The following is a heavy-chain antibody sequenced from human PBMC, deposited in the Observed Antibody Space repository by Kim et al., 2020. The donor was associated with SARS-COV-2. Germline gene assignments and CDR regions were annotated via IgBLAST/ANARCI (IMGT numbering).Heavy chain of an antibody. D-gene: IGHD6-19*01. Sequence: SETLSLTCTVSGGSISSSSYYWGWIRQPPGKGLEWIGSIYYSGSTYYNPSLKSRVTISVDTSKNQFSLKLSSVTAADTAVYYCARHKPWYSSGWYLGWFDPWGQGTLVTVSS. CDR3: ARHKPWYSSGWYLGWFDP. CDR1: GGSISSSSYY. V-gene: IGHV4-39*01. J-gene: IGHJ5*02. CDR2: IYYSGST.